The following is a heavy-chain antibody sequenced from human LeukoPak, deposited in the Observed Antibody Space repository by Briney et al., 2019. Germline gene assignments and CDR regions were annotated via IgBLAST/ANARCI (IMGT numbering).Heavy chain of an antibody. CDR3: ARDSADTMVRGKKAYYYGMDV. CDR2: IYSGGST. V-gene: IGHV3-66*01. J-gene: IGHJ6*02. D-gene: IGHD3-10*01. Sequence: GGSLRLSCAASGFTVSSSYMSWVRQAPGKGLEWVSVIYSGGSTYYADSVKGRFTISRDNSKNTLYLQMNSLRAEDTAVYYCARDSADTMVRGKKAYYYGMDVWGQGTTVTVSS. CDR1: GFTVSSSY.